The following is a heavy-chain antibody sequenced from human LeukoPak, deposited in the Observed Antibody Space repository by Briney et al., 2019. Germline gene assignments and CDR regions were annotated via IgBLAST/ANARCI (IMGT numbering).Heavy chain of an antibody. V-gene: IGHV1-46*01. D-gene: IGHD3-10*01. CDR1: GYTFTNYY. J-gene: IGHJ4*02. CDR2: INPNGGAT. Sequence: GASVKVSCKTSGYTFTNYYIHWVRQAPGQGLECMGIINPNGGATSYTQKFQGRVTMTRDTSTSTVYMELSSLRFEDTAVYYCARVMVAWFGDEAFDYWGQGTLVTVSS. CDR3: ARVMVAWFGDEAFDY.